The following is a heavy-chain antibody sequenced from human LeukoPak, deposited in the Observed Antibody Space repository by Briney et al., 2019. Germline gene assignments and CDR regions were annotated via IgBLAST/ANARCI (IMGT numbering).Heavy chain of an antibody. CDR3: AKREYYGSGSSPDY. CDR1: GFTFSSYA. V-gene: IGHV3-23*01. Sequence: GGSLRLSCAASGFTFSSYAMSWVRQAPGKGLEWVSAISGSGGSTYYADSVKGRFTISRDNSKNTLYLQMNSLRAEDTAVYYCAKREYYGSGSSPDYWGQGTLVTVSS. CDR2: ISGSGGST. D-gene: IGHD3-10*01. J-gene: IGHJ4*02.